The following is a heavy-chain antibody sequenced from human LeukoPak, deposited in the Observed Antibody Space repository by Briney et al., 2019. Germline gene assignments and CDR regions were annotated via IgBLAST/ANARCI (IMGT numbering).Heavy chain of an antibody. Sequence: GASVKVSCKASGYTFTSYGISWVRQAPGQGLEWMGWISAYNGNTNYAQKLQGRVTMTTDTSTSTAYMELRSLRSDDTAVYYCAREREKYYDFWSGYYRTYYYYYMDVWGKGTTVTVSS. CDR2: ISAYNGNT. CDR3: AREREKYYDFWSGYYRTYYYYYMDV. J-gene: IGHJ6*03. V-gene: IGHV1-18*01. D-gene: IGHD3-3*01. CDR1: GYTFTSYG.